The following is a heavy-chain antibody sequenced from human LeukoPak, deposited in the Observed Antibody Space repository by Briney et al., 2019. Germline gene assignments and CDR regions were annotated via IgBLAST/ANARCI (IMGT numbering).Heavy chain of an antibody. CDR2: ISGSGGST. CDR1: GFTFSSYA. D-gene: IGHD6-13*01. Sequence: GGSLRLSCAASGFTFSSYAMSWVRQAPAKGLEWVAAISGSGGSTYYADSGKGRFTISRDNTKNTLCLQMNSLRAEDTAVYYCAKGGRGYSSSWYYFDYWGQGTVVTVSS. J-gene: IGHJ4*02. V-gene: IGHV3-23*01. CDR3: AKGGRGYSSSWYYFDY.